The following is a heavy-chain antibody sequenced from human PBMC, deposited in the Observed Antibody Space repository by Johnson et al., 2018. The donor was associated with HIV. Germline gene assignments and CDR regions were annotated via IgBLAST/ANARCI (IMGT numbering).Heavy chain of an antibody. D-gene: IGHD5-18*01. V-gene: IGHV3-30*03. Sequence: QVQLVDSGGGVVQPGKSLRLSCAASGFTFSGYAIHWVRQAPGKGLEWVAVISYDGNNKYYADSVKGRFTISRDNSKNTLYLQMNSLRAEDMAVYYCARGGRGYSYSYAFDIWGQGTMVTVSS. CDR2: ISYDGNNK. CDR3: ARGGRGYSYSYAFDI. J-gene: IGHJ3*02. CDR1: GFTFSGYA.